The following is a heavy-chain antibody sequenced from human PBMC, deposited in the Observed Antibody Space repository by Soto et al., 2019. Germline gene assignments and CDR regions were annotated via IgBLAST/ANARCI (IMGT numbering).Heavy chain of an antibody. V-gene: IGHV3-23*01. CDR2: IGESGTPT. J-gene: IGHJ6*02. CDR1: GFTFSSYA. D-gene: IGHD2-2*01. CDR3: LRYIPGVRYYGMDV. Sequence: GGSLRLSCAASGFTFSSYAMKWVRQAPGKGLEWVSLIGESGTPTYYADSVKGRFTISRDNSGNTLFLEMYSLRAEDTAVYYCLRYIPGVRYYGMDVSGQGTTVTVSS.